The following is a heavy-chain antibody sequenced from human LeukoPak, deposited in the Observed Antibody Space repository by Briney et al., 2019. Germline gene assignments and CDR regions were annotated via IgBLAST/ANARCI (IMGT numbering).Heavy chain of an antibody. J-gene: IGHJ6*02. CDR2: INPNSGGT. CDR3: ARDPLARVAVAGYGMDV. CDR1: GYTFTGYY. V-gene: IGHV1-2*02. D-gene: IGHD6-19*01. Sequence: GASVTVSCKASGYTFTGYYMHWVRQAPGQGLEWMGWINPNSGGTNYAQKFQGRVTMTRDTSISTAYMELSRLRSDDTAVYYCARDPLARVAVAGYGMDVWGQGTTVTVSS.